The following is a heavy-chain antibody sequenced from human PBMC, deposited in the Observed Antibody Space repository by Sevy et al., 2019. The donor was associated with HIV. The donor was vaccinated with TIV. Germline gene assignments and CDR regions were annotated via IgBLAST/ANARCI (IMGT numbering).Heavy chain of an antibody. D-gene: IGHD1-26*01. CDR3: ARGDGTGRCFDS. CDR2: INPTSSST. CDR1: GYNFNNYY. J-gene: IGHJ4*02. Sequence: ASVKVSCKASGYNFNNYYIHWVRQAPGQGLQWMGVINPTSSSTYYPPKFQGRVTMTRDTSTSTVCVDLSSLRSEDTAVYYCARGDGTGRCFDSWGQGTLVTVSS. V-gene: IGHV1-46*02.